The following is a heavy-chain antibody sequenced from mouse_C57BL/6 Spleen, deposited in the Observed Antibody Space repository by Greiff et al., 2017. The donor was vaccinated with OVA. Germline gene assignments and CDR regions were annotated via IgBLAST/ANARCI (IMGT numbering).Heavy chain of an antibody. V-gene: IGHV1-64*01. Sequence: QVQLQQPGAELVKPGASVKLSCKASGYTFTSYWMNWVKKRPGQGVEWIGMIHRNSGSINYNEKFTSKSTLTVDKSSSTPYMQLSSLTSEDSSVYYCARDGSNWYFDVWGTGTTVTVSS. D-gene: IGHD2-3*01. CDR1: GYTFTSYW. CDR2: IHRNSGSI. CDR3: ARDGSNWYFDV. J-gene: IGHJ1*03.